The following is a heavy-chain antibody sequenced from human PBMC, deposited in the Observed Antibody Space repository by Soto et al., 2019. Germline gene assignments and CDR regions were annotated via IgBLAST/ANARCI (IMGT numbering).Heavy chain of an antibody. CDR1: GFTLRGFA. J-gene: IGHJ4*01. V-gene: IGHV3-73*01. CDR3: TRVSCSGGSCFFDY. CDR2: IRSNLNGYAT. D-gene: IGHD2-15*01. Sequence: GGSLRLSCAASGFTLRGFAMHWVRQPSGKGLEWVGRIRSNLNGYATAYAASVKGRFTISRDDSKNTAYLQMNSLKTEDTAVYYCTRVSCSGGSCFFDYWGRGTLVTVSS.